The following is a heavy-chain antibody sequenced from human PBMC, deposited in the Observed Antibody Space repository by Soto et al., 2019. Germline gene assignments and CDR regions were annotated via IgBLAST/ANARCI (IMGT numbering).Heavy chain of an antibody. J-gene: IGHJ5*02. CDR2: IIPILGIA. CDR3: ARDQAYCSGGSCYEDWFDP. CDR1: GGTFSSYT. Sequence: SVKVSCKASGGTFSSYTISWVRQAPGQGLEWMGRIIPILGIANYAQKFQGRVTITADNSTSTAYMELSSLRSEDTAVYYCARDQAYCSGGSCYEDWFDPWGQGTLVTVSS. D-gene: IGHD2-15*01. V-gene: IGHV1-69*04.